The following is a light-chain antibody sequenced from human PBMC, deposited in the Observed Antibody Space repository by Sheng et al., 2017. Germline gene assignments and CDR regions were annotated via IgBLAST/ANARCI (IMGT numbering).Light chain of an antibody. CDR3: QQYYTIPYT. V-gene: IGKV4-1*01. Sequence: DIVMTQSPDSLAVSLGERATINCKSSQSVLSNSNNRNYLAWYQQKPGQPPKLLIDWASTRESGVPDRFSGSGSGTDFTLTISSLQAEDVAVYYCQQYYTIPYTFGQGTKLEIK. CDR1: QSVLSNSNNRNY. CDR2: WAS. J-gene: IGKJ2*01.